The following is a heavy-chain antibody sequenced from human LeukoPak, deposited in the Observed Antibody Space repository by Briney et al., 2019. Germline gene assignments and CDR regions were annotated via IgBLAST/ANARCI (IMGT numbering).Heavy chain of an antibody. CDR1: GYTFTSYG. Sequence: GASVKVSCKASGYTFTSYGISWVRQAPGQGLEWMGWISAYNGNTNYAQKLQGRVTMTTDTSTSTAYMELRSLRSDDTAVYYCAREVHYYYGSGSSDFDYWGQGTLVTVSS. V-gene: IGHV1-18*01. D-gene: IGHD3-10*01. CDR2: ISAYNGNT. J-gene: IGHJ4*02. CDR3: AREVHYYYGSGSSDFDY.